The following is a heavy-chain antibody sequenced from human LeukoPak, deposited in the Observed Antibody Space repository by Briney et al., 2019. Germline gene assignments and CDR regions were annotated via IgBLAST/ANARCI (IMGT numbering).Heavy chain of an antibody. CDR3: ASQPSRYCSSTSCYAIYYYYYGMDV. J-gene: IGHJ6*02. D-gene: IGHD2-2*01. CDR1: GGTFSSYA. CDR2: IIPILGIA. V-gene: IGHV1-69*04. Sequence: GASVKVSCKASGGTFSSYAISWVRQAPEQGLEWMGRIIPILGIANYAQKFQGRVTITADKSTSTAYMELSSLRSEDTAVYYCASQPSRYCSSTSCYAIYYYYYGMDVWGQGTTVTVSS.